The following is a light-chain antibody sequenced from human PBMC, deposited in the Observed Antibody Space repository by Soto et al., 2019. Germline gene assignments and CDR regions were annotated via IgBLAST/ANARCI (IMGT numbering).Light chain of an antibody. CDR1: QSISNY. CDR2: AAS. J-gene: IGKJ3*01. V-gene: IGKV1-39*01. Sequence: DIQMTQSPSSLSASVGDRVTITCRASQSISNYLNWYQQKPGKAPKLLIYAASTLQGGVPSTFSGSVSRSYFTLSISSLQPEDFATYYWQQSYSTPPFTFGTGTKVDI. CDR3: QQSYSTPPFT.